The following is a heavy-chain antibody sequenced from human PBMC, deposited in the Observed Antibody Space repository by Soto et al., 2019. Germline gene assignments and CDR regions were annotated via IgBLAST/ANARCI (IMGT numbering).Heavy chain of an antibody. V-gene: IGHV3-30*18. CDR1: GFTFSSYG. CDR2: ISYDGSNK. CDR3: AKVIYSGYDLGVFDYYYGMDV. J-gene: IGHJ6*02. Sequence: GGSLRLSCAASGFTFSSYGMHWVRQAPGKGLEWVAVISYDGSNKYYADSVKGRFTISRDNSKNTLYLQMNSLRAEDTAVYYCAKVIYSGYDLGVFDYYYGMDVWGQGTTVTVSS. D-gene: IGHD5-12*01.